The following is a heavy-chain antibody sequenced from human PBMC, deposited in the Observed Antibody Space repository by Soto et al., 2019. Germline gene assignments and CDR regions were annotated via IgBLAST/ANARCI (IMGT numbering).Heavy chain of an antibody. CDR2: ISTNGDST. Sequence: EVQLVESGGGLVQPGGSLRLSCAASGFTFGSYPMHWVRQAPGKGLEYVSAISTNGDSTFYAHSVKGRFTISRDNSKNTLYLQMGSRRAEDMGVYYCAREGMSRPRWVFDYWGQGTLVTASS. CDR3: AREGMSRPRWVFDY. V-gene: IGHV3-64*01. CDR1: GFTFGSYP. D-gene: IGHD6-13*01. J-gene: IGHJ4*02.